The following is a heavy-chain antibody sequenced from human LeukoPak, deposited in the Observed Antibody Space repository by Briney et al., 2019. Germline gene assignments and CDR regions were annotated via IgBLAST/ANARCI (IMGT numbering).Heavy chain of an antibody. V-gene: IGHV3-23*01. CDR2: ISGSGGGT. Sequence: GGSLRLSCAASGFTFSSYAMNWVRQAPGKGLEWVSAISGSGGGTYYADSVKGRFTISRDDSKNTLYLRMNSLRAEDTAVYYCAKCGSGWSHFDYWGQGTLVTVSS. D-gene: IGHD6-19*01. CDR3: AKCGSGWSHFDY. J-gene: IGHJ4*02. CDR1: GFTFSSYA.